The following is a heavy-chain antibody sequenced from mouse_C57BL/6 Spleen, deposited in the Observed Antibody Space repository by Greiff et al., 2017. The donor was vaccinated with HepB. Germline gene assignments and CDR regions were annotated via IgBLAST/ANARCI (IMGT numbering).Heavy chain of an antibody. J-gene: IGHJ4*01. D-gene: IGHD3-2*02. CDR2: INPNNGGT. CDR1: GYTFTDYN. CDR3: ARWNSSYYAMDY. Sequence: EVQLQQSGPELVKPGASVKIPCKASGYTFTDYNMDWVKQSHGKSLEWIGDINPNNGGTIYNQKFKGKATLTVDKSSSTAYMELRSLTSEDTAVYYWARWNSSYYAMDYWGQGTSVTVSS. V-gene: IGHV1-18*01.